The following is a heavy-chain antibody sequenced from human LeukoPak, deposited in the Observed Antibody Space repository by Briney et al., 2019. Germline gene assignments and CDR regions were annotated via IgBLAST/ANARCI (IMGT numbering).Heavy chain of an antibody. D-gene: IGHD3-10*01. J-gene: IGHJ4*02. Sequence: PSETLSLTCIVSGDSITSYYWTWIRQSPGKGLEWIGHVDDSGSVKRNPSLRSRVTLRIDPSKNHFSLILKSVTAADTAVYYCARDRSLASGSNYFDSWGLGTLVTVSS. CDR1: GDSITSYY. CDR3: ARDRSLASGSNYFDS. CDR2: VDDSGSV. V-gene: IGHV4-59*01.